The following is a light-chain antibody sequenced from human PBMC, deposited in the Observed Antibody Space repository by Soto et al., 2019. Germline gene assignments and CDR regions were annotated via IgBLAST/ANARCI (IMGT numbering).Light chain of an antibody. CDR3: QSYDSSLSGVV. J-gene: IGLJ2*01. V-gene: IGLV1-40*01. CDR2: DNS. CDR1: SSNIGAGYD. Sequence: QSVLTQPPSVSGAPGQRVTISCTGSSSNIGAGYDVHWYQQLPGTAPKLLIFDNSSRPSGVPDRFSGSKSATSASLAITGLQAEDEADYYCQSYDSSLSGVVFGGGTKVTVL.